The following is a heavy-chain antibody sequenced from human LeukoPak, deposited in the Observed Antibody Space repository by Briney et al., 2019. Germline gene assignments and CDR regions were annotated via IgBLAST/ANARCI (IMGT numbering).Heavy chain of an antibody. Sequence: GGSLRLSCAASGFTFSDYVMNWVRQAPGKGLEWVSPITGDSDYTNYADSVKGRFTISRDNSKNTLYLQMNSLRAEDTAVYYCAKEDLYSSSWYYFDYWGQGTLVTVSS. CDR3: AKEDLYSSSWYYFDY. J-gene: IGHJ4*02. V-gene: IGHV3-23*01. CDR2: ITGDSDYT. CDR1: GFTFSDYV. D-gene: IGHD6-13*01.